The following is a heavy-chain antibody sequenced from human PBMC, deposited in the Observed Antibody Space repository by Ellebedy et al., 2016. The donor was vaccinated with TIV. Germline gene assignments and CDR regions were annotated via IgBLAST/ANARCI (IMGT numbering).Heavy chain of an antibody. CDR2: IFHDGIT. CDR1: NGSFTGYF. V-gene: IGHV4-34*12. CDR3: ARRNPADTAFFDS. J-gene: IGHJ4*02. Sequence: MPSETLSLTCGVYNGSFTGYFWTWVRQSPRNGLEWIGEIFHDGITNLSPSLPSPVSPSVDTSKRQFSLELRSLTAADTAVYFCARRNPADTAFFDSWGQGTLVSVSS. D-gene: IGHD5-18*01.